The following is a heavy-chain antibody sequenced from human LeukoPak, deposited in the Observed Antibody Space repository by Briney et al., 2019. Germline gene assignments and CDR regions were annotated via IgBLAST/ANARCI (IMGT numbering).Heavy chain of an antibody. Sequence: DPRGSLRLSCVASGFTFTGHSMHWVRQAPGKVLEWVAVVGNDEKTKFYADSLKGRFTVSRDNSKNTVYLQMNSLRDEDTAVYYCAREKQSGGTPFDYWGQGSLVTVSS. CDR1: GFTFTGHS. V-gene: IGHV3-30*04. CDR3: AREKQSGGTPFDY. J-gene: IGHJ4*02. D-gene: IGHD1-26*01. CDR2: VGNDEKTK.